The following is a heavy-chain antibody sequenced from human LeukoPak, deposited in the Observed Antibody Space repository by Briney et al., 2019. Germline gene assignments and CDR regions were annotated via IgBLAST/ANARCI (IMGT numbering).Heavy chain of an antibody. CDR3: ARHLADCSGGSCLYGAYFDY. Sequence: GGSLRLSCAASGFTFSSYAMSWVRQAPGKGLEWVSAISGSGGSTYYADSVKGRFTISRDNSKNTLYLQMNSLRAEDTAVYYCARHLADCSGGSCLYGAYFDYWGQGTLVTVSS. J-gene: IGHJ4*02. CDR1: GFTFSSYA. D-gene: IGHD2-15*01. V-gene: IGHV3-23*01. CDR2: ISGSGGST.